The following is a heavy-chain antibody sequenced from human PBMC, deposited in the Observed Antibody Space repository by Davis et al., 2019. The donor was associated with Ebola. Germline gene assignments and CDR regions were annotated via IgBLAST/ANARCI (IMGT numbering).Heavy chain of an antibody. Sequence: PSETLSLTCTVSGGSISSHYWSWIRQPAGKGLEWIGRIYTSGRTNYNPSLKSRVTMSVDTSKNQFSLRLSSVTAADTAVYYCARENWDDHFFDHWGQGTLVAVSS. CDR2: IYTSGRT. CDR3: ARENWDDHFFDH. CDR1: GGSISSHY. V-gene: IGHV4-4*07. D-gene: IGHD1-1*01. J-gene: IGHJ4*02.